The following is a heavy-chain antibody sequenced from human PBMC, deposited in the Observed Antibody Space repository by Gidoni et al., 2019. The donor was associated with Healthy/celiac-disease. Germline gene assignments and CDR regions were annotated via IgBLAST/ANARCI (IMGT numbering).Heavy chain of an antibody. J-gene: IGHJ4*02. Sequence: EVQLVESGGGLVKPGGSLRLSCAASGFTFSSYSMNWVRQAPGKGLEWVSSISSSSSYIYYADSVKGRFTISRDNAKNSLYLQMNSLRAEDTAVYYCASGYPYGGYNDYWGQGTLVTVSS. CDR1: GFTFSSYS. D-gene: IGHD5-12*01. CDR2: ISSSSSYI. CDR3: ASGYPYGGYNDY. V-gene: IGHV3-21*01.